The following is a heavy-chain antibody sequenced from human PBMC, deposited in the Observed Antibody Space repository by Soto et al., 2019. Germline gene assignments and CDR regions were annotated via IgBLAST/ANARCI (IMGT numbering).Heavy chain of an antibody. CDR3: ARDISEGFY. D-gene: IGHD3-3*02. V-gene: IGHV3-21*01. J-gene: IGHJ4*02. Sequence: DVQLVESGGGLVKPGGALRLSCAASGFTFSSYSMNWVHQAPGKGLEWVSSISSSSNYIYYADSVKGRFTISRDNAKNSLYLQMNSLRAEDTAVYYCARDISEGFYWGQGTLVTVSS. CDR1: GFTFSSYS. CDR2: ISSSSNYI.